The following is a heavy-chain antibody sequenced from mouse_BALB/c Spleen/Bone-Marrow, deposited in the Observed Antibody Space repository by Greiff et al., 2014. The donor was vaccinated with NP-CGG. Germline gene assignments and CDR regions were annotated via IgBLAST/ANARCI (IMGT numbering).Heavy chain of an antibody. V-gene: IGHV1-5*01. Sequence: VQLQQPGTVLARPGASVKMSCKASGYTFTSYWMHWVKQRPGQDLEWIGGIYPGSSDTSYNQKFKGKAKLTAVTSTSTAYMELSSLTNEDSAVYYWTSDYDDYWGQGTTLTVSS. J-gene: IGHJ2*01. D-gene: IGHD2-4*01. CDR2: IYPGSSDT. CDR1: GYTFTSYW. CDR3: TSDYDDY.